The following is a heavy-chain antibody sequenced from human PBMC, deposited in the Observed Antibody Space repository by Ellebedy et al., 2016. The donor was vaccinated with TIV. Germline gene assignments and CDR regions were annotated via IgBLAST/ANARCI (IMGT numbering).Heavy chain of an antibody. J-gene: IGHJ5*01. CDR3: ARVPRGHDYGGENWFDP. D-gene: IGHD4-23*01. CDR1: GYTFTSYG. Sequence: AASVKVSCKASGYTFTSYGISWVRQAPGQGLEWMGWISAYNGNTNYAQKLQGRVTMTTDTSTSPAYMELRSLRSDDTAVYYWARVPRGHDYGGENWFDPWGQGTLVTVSS. CDR2: ISAYNGNT. V-gene: IGHV1-18*01.